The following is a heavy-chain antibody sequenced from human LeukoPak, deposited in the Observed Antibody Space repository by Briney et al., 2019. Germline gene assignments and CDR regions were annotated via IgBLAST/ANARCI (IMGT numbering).Heavy chain of an antibody. CDR2: INHSGST. CDR1: GFTFSSYT. CDR3: ARRRDGYNNTPFDY. V-gene: IGHV4-34*01. J-gene: IGHJ4*02. Sequence: PGGSLRLSCAASGFTFSSYTMNWVRQAPGKGLEWIGEINHSGSTNYNPSLKSRVTISVDTSKNQFSLKLSSVTAADTAVYYCARRRDGYNNTPFDYWGQGTLVTVSS. D-gene: IGHD5-24*01.